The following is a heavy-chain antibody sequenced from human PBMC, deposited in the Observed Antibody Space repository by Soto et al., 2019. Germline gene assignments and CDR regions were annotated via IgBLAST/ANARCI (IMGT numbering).Heavy chain of an antibody. Sequence: QVQLQESGPGLVKPSQTLSLTCTVSGGSISSGGYYWSWIRQHPGKGLEWIGYIYYSGSTYYNPSLKGRVTISVDTSKNQFSLKLSSVTAADTAVYYCARGYDYICGSYRYSRWYFDLWGRGTLVTVSS. CDR3: ARGYDYICGSYRYSRWYFDL. J-gene: IGHJ2*01. D-gene: IGHD3-16*02. CDR2: IYYSGST. CDR1: GGSISSGGYY. V-gene: IGHV4-31*03.